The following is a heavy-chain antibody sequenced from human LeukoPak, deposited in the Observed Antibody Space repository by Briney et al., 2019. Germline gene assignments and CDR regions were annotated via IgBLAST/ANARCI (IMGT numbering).Heavy chain of an antibody. V-gene: IGHV4-59*08. D-gene: IGHD5-18*01. Sequence: SETLSLTCTVSDDSVSSHYWNWIRQPPGKGLEFIGWVHYSGDTDYNPSLNSRVTISLDPSDNQFALKVKSVTAADTAVYYCARASAVAQVGGYSYHPLDVWGQGTTVTVSS. CDR1: DDSVSSHY. CDR3: ARASAVAQVGGYSYHPLDV. J-gene: IGHJ6*02. CDR2: VHYSGDT.